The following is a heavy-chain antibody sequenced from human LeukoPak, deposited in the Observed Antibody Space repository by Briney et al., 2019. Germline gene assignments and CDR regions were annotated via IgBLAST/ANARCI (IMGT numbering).Heavy chain of an antibody. CDR3: ARGLFGMIVVDKDAFAI. Sequence: KSSETLSLTCNVSGGSISSGYYYWSWIRQHPGKGLEWIGYIYHSGSTYYNPSLESRVTISADTSKNQFSLKLRPVTAADTAVYYCARGLFGMIVVDKDAFAIWGQGTKVTVSS. V-gene: IGHV4-31*03. D-gene: IGHD3-22*01. CDR2: IYHSGST. J-gene: IGHJ3*02. CDR1: GGSISSGYYY.